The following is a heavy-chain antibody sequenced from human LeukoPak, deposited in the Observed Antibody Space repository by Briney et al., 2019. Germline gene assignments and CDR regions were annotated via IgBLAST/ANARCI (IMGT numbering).Heavy chain of an antibody. CDR2: IYYSGST. J-gene: IGHJ4*02. D-gene: IGHD2-15*01. V-gene: IGHV4-39*01. CDR1: GGSISSSSYY. Sequence: SESLSLTCTVSGGSISSSSYYWGWIRQPPGKGLEWIGSIYYSGSTYYNPSLKSRVTISVDTSKNQFSLKLSSVTAADTAVYYCARHATGYVIYFDYWGQGTLVTVSS. CDR3: ARHATGYVIYFDY.